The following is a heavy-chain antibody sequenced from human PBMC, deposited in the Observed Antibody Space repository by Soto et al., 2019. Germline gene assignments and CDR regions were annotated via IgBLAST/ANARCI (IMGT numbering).Heavy chain of an antibody. CDR1: GFTFFTYA. CDR3: VRPVQDYAMDV. CDR2: ISHDGTNE. D-gene: IGHD3-16*01. Sequence: QVQLVESGGGVVQPGRSLRLSCATSGFTFFTYAMHWVRQGPGKGLEWVAVISHDGTNEYYADSVKGRFTISRDESKNTVYLQMNSLRADDTAVYYCVRPVQDYAMDVWGQGTTVTVSS. V-gene: IGHV3-30-3*01. J-gene: IGHJ6*02.